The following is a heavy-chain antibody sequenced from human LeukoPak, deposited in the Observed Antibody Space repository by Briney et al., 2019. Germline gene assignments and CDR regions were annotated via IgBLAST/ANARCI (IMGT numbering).Heavy chain of an antibody. CDR1: GYSLTNYY. J-gene: IGHJ4*02. CDR2: INPNSGGT. D-gene: IGHD5-12*01. Sequence: ASVKVSCKAFGYSLTNYYVHWVRQAPGQGLEWMGWINPNSGGTNYAQKFQGRVTMTRDTSISTAYMELSRLRSDDTAVYYCARARGYSGYDPADYWGQGTLVTVSS. CDR3: ARARGYSGYDPADY. V-gene: IGHV1-2*02.